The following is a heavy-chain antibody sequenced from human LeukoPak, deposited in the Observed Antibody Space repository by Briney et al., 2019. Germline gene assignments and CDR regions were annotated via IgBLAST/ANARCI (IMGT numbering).Heavy chain of an antibody. Sequence: PSETLSLTCSVSGASVTDYYWTWIRQSPGKGLEWLGSIYYSANANYNPSLNSRVSIWVDTSKNQFSLTLTSVTATDTAVYYCARHRTPDYWFDPWGQGTLVTVSS. CDR2: IYYSANA. D-gene: IGHD1-14*01. J-gene: IGHJ5*02. V-gene: IGHV4-59*08. CDR1: GASVTDYY. CDR3: ARHRTPDYWFDP.